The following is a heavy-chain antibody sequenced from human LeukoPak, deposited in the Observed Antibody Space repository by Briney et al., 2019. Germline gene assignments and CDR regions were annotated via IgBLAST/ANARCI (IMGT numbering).Heavy chain of an antibody. CDR1: GFTFSNYA. Sequence: GGSLRLSCAASGFTFSNYAMSWVRQTPGKGLEWVSAISGSGGSTYSADSVKGRFTISRDNSKNTLYLQMNSLRAEDTAVYYCAKDQFWSGYPDDAFDIWGQGTMVTVSS. V-gene: IGHV3-23*01. CDR3: AKDQFWSGYPDDAFDI. D-gene: IGHD3-3*01. CDR2: ISGSGGST. J-gene: IGHJ3*02.